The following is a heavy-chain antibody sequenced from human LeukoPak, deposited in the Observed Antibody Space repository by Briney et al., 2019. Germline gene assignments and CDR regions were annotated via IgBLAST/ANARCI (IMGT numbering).Heavy chain of an antibody. CDR3: AKDLAYYYDSSGYHSAHDY. CDR1: GLTSSSYG. D-gene: IGHD3-22*01. V-gene: IGHV3-30*02. Sequence: GGSLRLSCAASGLTSSSYGMHWVPQAPGKGRGWVAFIRFVGSNKYYADSVKGRFTISRDNSKNTLYLQMNSLRAEDTAVYYCAKDLAYYYDSSGYHSAHDYWGQGTLVTVSS. CDR2: IRFVGSNK. J-gene: IGHJ4*02.